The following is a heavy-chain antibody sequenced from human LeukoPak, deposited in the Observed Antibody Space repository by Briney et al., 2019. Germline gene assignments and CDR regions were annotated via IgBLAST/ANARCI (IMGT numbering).Heavy chain of an antibody. D-gene: IGHD1-7*01. CDR1: GFTFSSCW. CDR2: INSDGSST. J-gene: IGHJ4*02. Sequence: PGGSLRLSCAASGFTFSSCWVHWVRQDPGKGLVWVARINSDGSSTSYADSVKGRFTISRDNAKNTLYLQMSSLRVEDTAVYYCARATSLTGTIFDSWGQGTLVTVSS. CDR3: ARATSLTGTIFDS. V-gene: IGHV3-74*01.